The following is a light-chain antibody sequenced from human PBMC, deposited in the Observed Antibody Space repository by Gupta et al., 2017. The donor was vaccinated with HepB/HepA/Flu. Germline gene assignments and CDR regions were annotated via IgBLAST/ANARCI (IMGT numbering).Light chain of an antibody. CDR2: GAS. CDR3: QQYGSSPGS. J-gene: IGKJ2*04. Sequence: ENVLTQSPGTLSLSPGERATLSCRASQSISSTSLAWYQQKPGQAPRLLIYGASSRATGIPARFSGSGSGTDFTLTINRLEPEDFAVYYCQQYGSSPGSFGQGTKLESK. CDR1: QSISSTS. V-gene: IGKV3-20*01.